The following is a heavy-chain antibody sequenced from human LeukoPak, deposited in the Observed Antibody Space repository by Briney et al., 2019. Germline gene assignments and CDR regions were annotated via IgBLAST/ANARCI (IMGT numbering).Heavy chain of an antibody. CDR1: GGSISGYY. CDR3: ARAGGDYGDYEDY. Sequence: SETLSLTCTVSGGSISGYYWSWIRQPPGKGLEWIGYIYHSGSTYYNPSLKSRVTISVDRSKNQFSLKLSSVTAADTAVYYCARAGGDYGDYEDYWGQGTLVTVSS. CDR2: IYHSGST. D-gene: IGHD4-17*01. J-gene: IGHJ4*02. V-gene: IGHV4-59*12.